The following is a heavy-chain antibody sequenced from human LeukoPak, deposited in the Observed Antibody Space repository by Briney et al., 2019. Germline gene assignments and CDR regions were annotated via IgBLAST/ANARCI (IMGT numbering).Heavy chain of an antibody. J-gene: IGHJ4*02. CDR3: ARGSGSQGGIFDY. CDR2: ISSSSSYI. CDR1: GFTFSSYS. V-gene: IGHV3-21*01. D-gene: IGHD3-3*01. Sequence: PGGSLRLSCAASGFTFSSYSMNWVRQAPGKGLEWVSSISSSSSYIYYADSVKGRFTISRDNAKNSLYLQMNSLRAEDTAVYYCARGSGSQGGIFDYWGQGTLVTVSS.